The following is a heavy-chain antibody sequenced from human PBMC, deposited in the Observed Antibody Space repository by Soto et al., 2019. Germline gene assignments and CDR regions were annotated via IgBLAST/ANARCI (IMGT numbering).Heavy chain of an antibody. V-gene: IGHV3-23*01. CDR2: IGGTDGDSDGVP. CDR1: GFILNNYA. Sequence: VQLLESGGDLVQPGGSLRLSCVASGFILNNYAMSWVRQAPGKGLEWVSTIGGTDGDSDGVPWYEDSVKGRFTISRDSSANTLFLQMDNFRAEDSALYYCVKRGRNWGAFDFWGQGTTVVVSS. CDR3: VKRGRNWGAFDF. D-gene: IGHD7-27*01. J-gene: IGHJ3*01.